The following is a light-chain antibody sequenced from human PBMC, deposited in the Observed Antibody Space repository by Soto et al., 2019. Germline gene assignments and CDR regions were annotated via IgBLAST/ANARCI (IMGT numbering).Light chain of an antibody. Sequence: DIQMTQSPSSVSASVGDRVTITCRASQNIDNWLAWYQHKPGKAPHLLIYSASTLQSGVPSRFRGSGSGKDFPLPISSLQPEDFATYFCQQCNSFPITFGQGTRLEI. J-gene: IGKJ5*01. CDR1: QNIDNW. CDR2: SAS. V-gene: IGKV1-12*01. CDR3: QQCNSFPIT.